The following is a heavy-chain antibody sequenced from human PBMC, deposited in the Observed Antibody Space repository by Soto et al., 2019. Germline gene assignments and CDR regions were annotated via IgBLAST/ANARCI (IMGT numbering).Heavy chain of an antibody. D-gene: IGHD2-2*01. CDR2: ISSSSSTI. J-gene: IGHJ6*02. Sequence: EVQLVESGGGLVQPGGSLRLSCAASGFTFSSYSMNWVRQAPGKGLEWVSYISSSSSTIYYADSVKGRFTISRVNAKNSLYLQMNSLRDEDTAVYYCARGEVGYCSSTSCWNYYYYGMDVWGQGTTVTVSS. CDR3: ARGEVGYCSSTSCWNYYYYGMDV. CDR1: GFTFSSYS. V-gene: IGHV3-48*02.